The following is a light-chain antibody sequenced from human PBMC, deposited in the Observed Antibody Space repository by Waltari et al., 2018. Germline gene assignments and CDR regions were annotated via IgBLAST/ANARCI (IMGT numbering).Light chain of an antibody. Sequence: QSVLTQPPSVSGAPGQRVTISCTGSSSNIGAGYDVHWCQQFPGTAPKLLIYGNSNRPSGVPDRFSGSKSGTSASLAITGLQAEDEADYYCQSYDSSLSGSWVFGGGTKLTVL. CDR3: QSYDSSLSGSWV. CDR2: GNS. V-gene: IGLV1-40*01. CDR1: SSNIGAGYD. J-gene: IGLJ2*01.